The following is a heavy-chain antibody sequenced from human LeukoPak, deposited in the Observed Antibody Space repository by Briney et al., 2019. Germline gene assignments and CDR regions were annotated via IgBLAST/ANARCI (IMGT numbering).Heavy chain of an antibody. CDR2: IYYSGST. J-gene: IGHJ6*03. V-gene: IGHV4-39*07. Sequence: PSETLSLTCTVSGGSISSSSYYWGWIRQPPGKGLEWIGSIYYSGSTYYNPSLKSRVTISVDTSKNQFSLKLSSVTAADTAVYYCARAGHAYYYYYMDVWGKGTTVTVSS. CDR3: ARAGHAYYYYYMDV. CDR1: GGSISSSSYY.